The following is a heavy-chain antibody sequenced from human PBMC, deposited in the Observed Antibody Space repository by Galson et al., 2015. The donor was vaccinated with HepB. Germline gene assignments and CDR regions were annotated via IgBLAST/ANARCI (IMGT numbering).Heavy chain of an antibody. V-gene: IGHV1-24*01. D-gene: IGHD2-15*01. CDR3: AIGSRCSGGTCYSDGVGS. Sequence: SVKVSCKASGYALTELSMHWVRQAPGKGLEWMGGFDPGDDETIYAQKFQGRVTMTEDTSTDTAYMELSSLKSEDTAVYYCAIGSRCSGGTCYSDGVGSWGQGTLVAVSS. CDR1: GYALTELS. J-gene: IGHJ5*02. CDR2: FDPGDDET.